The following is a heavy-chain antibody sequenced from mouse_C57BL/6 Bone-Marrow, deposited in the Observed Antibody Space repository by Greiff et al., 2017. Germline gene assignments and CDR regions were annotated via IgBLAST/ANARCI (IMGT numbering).Heavy chain of an antibody. D-gene: IGHD2-2*01. CDR1: GFSLTSYG. J-gene: IGHJ2*01. CDR2: IWSGGST. V-gene: IGHV2-2*01. Sequence: QVQLQQSGPGLVQPSQSLSITCTVSGFSLTSYGVHWVRQSPGKGLEWLGVIWSGGSTDYNAAFISRLSISKDNSTGQVFFKMSSLQADDTAIYYCARNPLWLRKGCYFDYWGQGTTLTVSS. CDR3: ARNPLWLRKGCYFDY.